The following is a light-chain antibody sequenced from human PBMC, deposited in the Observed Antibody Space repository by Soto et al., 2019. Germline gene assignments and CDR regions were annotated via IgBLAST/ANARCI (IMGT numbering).Light chain of an antibody. V-gene: IGKV3-20*01. J-gene: IGKJ1*01. CDR3: QPYGSSPQWA. CDR2: GAS. Sequence: EIVLTQSPGTLSFSPGERATLSCRASQSVSSSYLAWYQQKPGQAPRLLIYGASSRAAGIPDRFSGSGSGTDFTLNISRLEPEDLAVYYCQPYGSSPQWACGQGTKVEIK. CDR1: QSVSSSY.